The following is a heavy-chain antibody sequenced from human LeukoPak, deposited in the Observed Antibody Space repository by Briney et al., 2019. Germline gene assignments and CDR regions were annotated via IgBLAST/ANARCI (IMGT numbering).Heavy chain of an antibody. V-gene: IGHV3-73*01. J-gene: IGHJ4*02. CDR3: ARERDYYDSSGYYYAY. Sequence: GGSLRLSCAASGFTFSGSDMHWVRQASAKGLEWVGRIRSKANSYATAYAASVKGRFTISRDDSKNTAYLQMNSLKTEDTAVYYCARERDYYDSSGYYYAYWGQGTLVTVSS. CDR2: IRSKANSYAT. CDR1: GFTFSGSD. D-gene: IGHD3-22*01.